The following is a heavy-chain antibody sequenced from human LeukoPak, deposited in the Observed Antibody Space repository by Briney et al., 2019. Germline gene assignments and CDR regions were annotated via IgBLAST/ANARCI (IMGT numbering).Heavy chain of an antibody. CDR1: GGSFSGYY. CDR2: INHSGST. Sequence: SETLSFTCAVYGGSFSGYYLSWIRQPPGKGLEWIGEINHSGSTNYNPSLKSRVTISVDTSKSQFSLKLSSVTAADTAVYYCARGGYDIAVAGTRKEYYFDYWGQGTLVTVSS. V-gene: IGHV4-34*01. CDR3: ARGGYDIAVAGTRKEYYFDY. D-gene: IGHD6-19*01. J-gene: IGHJ4*02.